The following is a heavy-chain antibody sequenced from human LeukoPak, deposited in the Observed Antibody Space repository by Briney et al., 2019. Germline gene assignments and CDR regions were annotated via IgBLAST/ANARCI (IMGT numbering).Heavy chain of an antibody. J-gene: IGHJ4*02. D-gene: IGHD6-13*01. CDR3: AREGTPGLRSKKYSSSWYVPY. CDR2: ISYDGSNK. CDR1: GFTFSSYA. Sequence: QPGGSLRLSCAASGFTFSSYAMHWVRQAPGKGLEWVAVISYDGSNKYYADSVKGRFTISRDNSKNTLYLQMNSLRAEDTAVYHCAREGTPGLRSKKYSSSWYVPYWGQGTLVTVSS. V-gene: IGHV3-30-3*01.